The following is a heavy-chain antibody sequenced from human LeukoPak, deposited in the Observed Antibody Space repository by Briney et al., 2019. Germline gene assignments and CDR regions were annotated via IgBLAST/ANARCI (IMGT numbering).Heavy chain of an antibody. J-gene: IGHJ4*02. V-gene: IGHV1-69*04. CDR3: VADSSGQPNFFDY. CDR1: GGTFSSYA. Sequence: GSSVKVSCKASGGTFSSYAISWVRQAPGQGLEWMGRIIPILGIANYAQKFQGRVTITADKSTSTAYMELSSLRSEDTAAYYCVADSSGQPNFFDYWGQGTLVTVSS. D-gene: IGHD3-22*01. CDR2: IIPILGIA.